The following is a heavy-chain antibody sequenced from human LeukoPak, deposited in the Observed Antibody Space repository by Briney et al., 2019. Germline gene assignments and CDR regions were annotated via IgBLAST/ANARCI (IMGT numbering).Heavy chain of an antibody. CDR1: GFGFSSYS. J-gene: IGHJ6*03. CDR2: ISSSSSYI. Sequence: GASLRLSCAASGFGFSSYSMDWVRQAPGKGLEWVSCISSSSSYIYYADSVKGRFTISRDNAKNSLYLQMNSLRAEDTAVYFCARDPIGGLYYYYMDVWGKGITVTVSS. V-gene: IGHV3-21*01. CDR3: ARDPIGGLYYYYMDV. D-gene: IGHD4-23*01.